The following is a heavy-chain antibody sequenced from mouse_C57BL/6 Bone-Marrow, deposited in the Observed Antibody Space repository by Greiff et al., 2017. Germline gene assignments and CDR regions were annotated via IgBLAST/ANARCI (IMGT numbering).Heavy chain of an antibody. CDR1: GFNFTNYW. CDR2: MHPNGGSP. D-gene: IGHD2-4*01. Sequence: VQLQQSGAELVKPGASVKLSCKASGFNFTNYWMHWVKQRPGQGLEWIGMMHPNGGSPDYNEKFKSEATLSVDKSSRTAYMELSSQTSEDSAVYAWARSYDYDDYTMDYWGQGTSVTVSS. CDR3: ARSYDYDDYTMDY. V-gene: IGHV1-64*01. J-gene: IGHJ4*01.